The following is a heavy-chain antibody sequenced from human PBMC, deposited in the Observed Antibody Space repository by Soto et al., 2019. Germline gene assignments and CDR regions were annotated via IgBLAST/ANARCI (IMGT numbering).Heavy chain of an antibody. CDR3: ARRGVPAALWYYDYYGMDV. CDR1: GGSISSSSYY. V-gene: IGHV4-39*01. Sequence: PSETLSLTCTVSGGSISSSSYYWGWIRQPPGKGLEWIGSIYYSGSTYYNPSLKSRVTISVDTSKNQFSLKLSSVTAADTAVYYCARRGVPAALWYYDYYGMDVWGQGTTVTVSS. J-gene: IGHJ6*02. CDR2: IYYSGST. D-gene: IGHD2-2*01.